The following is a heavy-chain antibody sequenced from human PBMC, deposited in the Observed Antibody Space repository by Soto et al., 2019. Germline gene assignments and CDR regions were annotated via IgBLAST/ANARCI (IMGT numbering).Heavy chain of an antibody. CDR1: GFTFTNYG. V-gene: IGHV3-33*01. CDR3: ARRLVSGSYYKRHYYGMDV. CDR2: IWYDGINK. Sequence: GGSLRLSCAASGFTFTNYGMQWVRQAPGKGLEWVAVIWYDGINKHYAESVKGRFTISRDNSKNTLYLQMNSLRAEDTAVYYCARRLVSGSYYKRHYYGMDVWGQGTTVTVSS. J-gene: IGHJ6*02. D-gene: IGHD3-10*01.